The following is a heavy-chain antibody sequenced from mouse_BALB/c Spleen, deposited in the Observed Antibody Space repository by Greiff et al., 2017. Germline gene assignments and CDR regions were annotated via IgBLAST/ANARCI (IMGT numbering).Heavy chain of an antibody. CDR3: ARWRYGNYYAMDY. V-gene: IGHV1S81*02. CDR1: GYTFTSYW. D-gene: IGHD2-1*01. J-gene: IGHJ4*01. CDR2: INPSNGRT. Sequence: QVHVKQPGAELVKPGASVKLSCKASGYTFTSYWMHWVKQRPGQGLEWIGEINPSNGRTNYNEKFKSKATLTVDKSSSTAYMQLSSLTSEDSAVYYCARWRYGNYYAMDYWGQGTSVTVSS.